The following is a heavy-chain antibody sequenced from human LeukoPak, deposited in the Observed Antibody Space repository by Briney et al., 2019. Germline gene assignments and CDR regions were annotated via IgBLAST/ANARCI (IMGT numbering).Heavy chain of an antibody. Sequence: GGSLRLSCAASGFTVSSNYMSWVRQAPGKGLEWVSVIYSGGSTYYADSVKGRFTISRDNAKNSLYLQMNSLRAEDTAVYYCARGLGKGAFDIWGQGTMVTVSS. CDR3: ARGLGKGAFDI. CDR1: GFTVSSNY. J-gene: IGHJ3*02. CDR2: IYSGGST. V-gene: IGHV3-53*01. D-gene: IGHD1-26*01.